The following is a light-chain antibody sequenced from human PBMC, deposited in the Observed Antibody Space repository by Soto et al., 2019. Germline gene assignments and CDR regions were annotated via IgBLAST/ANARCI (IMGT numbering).Light chain of an antibody. CDR3: QQRSNWPIT. J-gene: IGKJ5*01. V-gene: IGKV3-11*01. Sequence: EIVLTQSPATLSLSPAERSTLSCGASQSVSSYLAWYQQKPGQAPRLLIYDASNRATGIPARFSGSGSGTDFTLTISSLEPEDFAVYYCQQRSNWPITFGQGTRLEI. CDR1: QSVSSY. CDR2: DAS.